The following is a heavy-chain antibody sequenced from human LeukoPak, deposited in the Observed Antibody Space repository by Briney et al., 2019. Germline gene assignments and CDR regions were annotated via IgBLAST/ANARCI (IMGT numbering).Heavy chain of an antibody. Sequence: PSETLSLTCTVSGGSISSSSYYWGWIRQPPGKGLEWIGSIYYSGSTYYNPSLKSRVTISVDTSKNQFSLKLSSVTAADTAVYYCARVGTYSSGWHDAFDIWGQGTMVTVSS. J-gene: IGHJ3*02. CDR2: IYYSGST. CDR3: ARVGTYSSGWHDAFDI. CDR1: GGSISSSSYY. D-gene: IGHD6-19*01. V-gene: IGHV4-39*07.